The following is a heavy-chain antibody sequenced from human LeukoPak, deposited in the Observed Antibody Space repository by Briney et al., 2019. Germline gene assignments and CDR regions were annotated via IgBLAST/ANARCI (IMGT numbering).Heavy chain of an antibody. D-gene: IGHD4/OR15-4a*01. CDR2: IRYDGSNK. Sequence: GGSLRLSCAASGFTFSSYGMHWVRQAPGKGLEWVAFIRYDGSNKYYADSVKGRSTISRDNSKNTLYLQMNSLRAEDTAVYYWAKEAPGAFDIWGQGTMVTVSS. V-gene: IGHV3-30*02. J-gene: IGHJ3*02. CDR1: GFTFSSYG. CDR3: AKEAPGAFDI.